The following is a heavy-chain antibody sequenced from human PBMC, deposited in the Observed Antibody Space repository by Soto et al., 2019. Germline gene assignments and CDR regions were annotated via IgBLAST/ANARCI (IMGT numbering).Heavy chain of an antibody. V-gene: IGHV3-21*02. J-gene: IGHJ4*02. CDR2: ISSTTNYI. CDR1: GFTFTRYS. CDR3: ARESEDLTSNFDY. Sequence: VQLVESGGGAVQSGGSLRLSCAASGFTFTRYSMNWVRQAPGKGLEWVSSISSTTNYIYYADSMKGRFTVSRDNAKNSVYLEMNSLSAEDTAVYYCARESEDLTSNFDYWGQGTLVTVSS.